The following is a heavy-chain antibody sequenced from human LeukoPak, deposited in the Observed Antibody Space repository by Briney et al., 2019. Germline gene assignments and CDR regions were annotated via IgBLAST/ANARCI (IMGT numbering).Heavy chain of an antibody. CDR3: AKHVSGSLFYFDY. CDR1: GFTFRNCA. Sequence: GGSLRLSCAASGFTFRNCAMSWVRQAPGKGLEWVSGISGTGYNTYCADSVKGRFTISRDNSKNTLYLQMNSLGAEDTAVYYCAKHVSGSLFYFDYWGQRTLVTVSS. D-gene: IGHD3-10*01. J-gene: IGHJ4*02. V-gene: IGHV3-23*01. CDR2: ISGTGYNT.